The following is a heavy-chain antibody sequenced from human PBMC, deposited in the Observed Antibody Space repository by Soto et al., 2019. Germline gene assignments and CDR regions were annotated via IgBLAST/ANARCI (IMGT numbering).Heavy chain of an antibody. CDR3: ARDLPSFYDSSGFYYYYGMDV. J-gene: IGHJ6*02. Sequence: GGSLRLSCAASGFTFSSYAMHWVRQAPGKGLEWVAVISYDGSNKYYADSVKGRFTISRDNSKNTLYLQMNSLRAEDTAVYYCARDLPSFYDSSGFYYYYGMDVWGQGTTVTVSS. CDR1: GFTFSSYA. V-gene: IGHV3-30-3*01. D-gene: IGHD3-22*01. CDR2: ISYDGSNK.